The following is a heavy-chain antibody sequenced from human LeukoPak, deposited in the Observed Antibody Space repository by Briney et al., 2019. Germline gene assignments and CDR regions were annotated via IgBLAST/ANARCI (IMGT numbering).Heavy chain of an antibody. D-gene: IGHD4-23*01. V-gene: IGHV7-4-1*02. Sequence: ASVKVSCKASGYTFTSYAMNWVRQAPGQGLEWMGWINTNTGNPTYAQGFTGRFVFSLDTSVSTAYLQISSLKAEDTAVYCCARDRLFIRTTVGAFDIWGQGTMVTVSS. CDR1: GYTFTSYA. CDR3: ARDRLFIRTTVGAFDI. CDR2: INTNTGNP. J-gene: IGHJ3*02.